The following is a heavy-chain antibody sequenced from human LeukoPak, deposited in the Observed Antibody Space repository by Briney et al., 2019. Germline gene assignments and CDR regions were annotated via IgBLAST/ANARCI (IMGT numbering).Heavy chain of an antibody. CDR1: GGSISSGSYY. CDR2: IYTSGST. V-gene: IGHV4-61*02. D-gene: IGHD1-1*01. Sequence: PSQTLSLTCTVSGGSISSGSYYSSWIRQPAGKGLEWIGRIYTSGSTNYNPSLKSRVTISVDTSKNQFSLKLSSVTAADTAVYYCARGVQLERVPATQFDYWGQGTLVTVSS. CDR3: ARGVQLERVPATQFDY. J-gene: IGHJ4*02.